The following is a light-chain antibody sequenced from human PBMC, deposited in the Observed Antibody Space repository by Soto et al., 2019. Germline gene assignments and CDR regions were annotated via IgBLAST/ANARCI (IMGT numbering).Light chain of an antibody. Sequence: QSVLTQPASVSGSPGQSITISCSGTSSDIGAYDYVSWYQQHPGRAPKLIIYKVSHRFSCLSYRFSGSKSGNTASLTISGLQAEDEGDYYCTSFAPGRIYVFGSGAKRTVL. CDR1: SSDIGAYDY. V-gene: IGLV2-14*03. J-gene: IGLJ1*01. CDR2: KVS. CDR3: TSFAPGRIYV.